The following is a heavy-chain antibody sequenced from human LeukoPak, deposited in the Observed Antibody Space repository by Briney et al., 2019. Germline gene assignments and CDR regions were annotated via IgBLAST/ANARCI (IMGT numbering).Heavy chain of an antibody. CDR3: ARGGGLDV. J-gene: IGHJ6*02. D-gene: IGHD3-16*01. CDR1: GFTFSSYW. Sequence: GGSLRLSCAASGFTFSSYWMNWARQAPGKGLEWVASINHNGNVNYYVDSVKGRFTISGDNAKNSLYLQMSNLRAEDTAVYFCARGGGLDVWGQGATVSVSS. V-gene: IGHV3-7*03. CDR2: INHNGNVN.